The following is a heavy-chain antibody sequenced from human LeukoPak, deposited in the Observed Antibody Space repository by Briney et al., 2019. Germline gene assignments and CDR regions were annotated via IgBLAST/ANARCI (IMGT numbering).Heavy chain of an antibody. Sequence: ASVKVSCKASGGTFSSYIISWVRQAPGQGLEWMGWITTHSSKTNYAQKFQGRVTMTRDMSTSTVYMELSSLRSEDTAVYYCARVGGPSIAVAGPDLDYWGQGTLVTVSS. CDR2: ITTHSSKT. J-gene: IGHJ4*02. CDR1: GGTFSSYI. CDR3: ARVGGPSIAVAGPDLDY. D-gene: IGHD6-19*01. V-gene: IGHV1-18*01.